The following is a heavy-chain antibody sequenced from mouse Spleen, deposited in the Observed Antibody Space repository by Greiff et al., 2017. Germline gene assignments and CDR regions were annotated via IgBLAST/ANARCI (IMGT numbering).Heavy chain of an antibody. V-gene: IGHV5-12*02. CDR1: GFTFSDYY. J-gene: IGHJ3*01. CDR3: ARQGDRYDKAWFAY. CDR2: ISNGGGST. Sequence: EVQGVESGGGLVQPGGSLKLSCATSGFTFSDYYMYWVRQTPEKRLEWVAYISNGGGSTYYPDTVKGRFTISRDNAKNTLYLQMSRLKSEDTAMYYCARQGDRYDKAWFAYWGQGTLVTVSA. D-gene: IGHD2-14*01.